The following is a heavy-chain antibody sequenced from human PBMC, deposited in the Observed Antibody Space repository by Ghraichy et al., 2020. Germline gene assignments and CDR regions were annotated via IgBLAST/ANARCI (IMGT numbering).Heavy chain of an antibody. J-gene: IGHJ4*02. V-gene: IGHV4-59*01. CDR1: GGSISSYY. D-gene: IGHD3-3*01. CDR3: AREGYDFWGGSAFDY. Sequence: SETLSLTCTVSGGSISSYYWSWIRQPPGKGLEWIGYIYYSGSTNYNPSLKSRVTISVDTSKNQFSLKLSSVTAADTAVYYCAREGYDFWGGSAFDYWGQGTLVTVSS. CDR2: IYYSGST.